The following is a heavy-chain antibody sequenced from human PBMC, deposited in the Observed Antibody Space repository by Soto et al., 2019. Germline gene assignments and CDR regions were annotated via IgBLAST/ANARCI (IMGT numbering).Heavy chain of an antibody. J-gene: IGHJ5*02. D-gene: IGHD2-15*01. V-gene: IGHV3-15*01. CDR1: GFTFSDAW. CDR2: IKSTSDGGTT. CDR3: TTDLWRIAVVVGSTGYFNP. Sequence: KPGGSLRLSCAASGFTFSDAWMSWVRQAPGKGLDWVGRIKSTSDGGTTEYAAPVRGRFTISRDDSKNTLYLQMNSLKTEDTAVYYCTTDLWRIAVVVGSTGYFNPWGQGTPVTVSS.